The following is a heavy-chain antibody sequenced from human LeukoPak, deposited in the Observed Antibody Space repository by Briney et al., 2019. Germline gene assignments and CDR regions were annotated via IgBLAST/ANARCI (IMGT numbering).Heavy chain of an antibody. CDR1: GFTFSTYT. Sequence: GGSLRLSCAASGFTFSTYTMNWVRQAPGKGLEWVAVISYDGSNKYYADSVKGRFTISRDNSKNTLYLQMNSLRAEDTAVYYCARGQGAYYGSGSYGDYWGQGTLVTVSS. J-gene: IGHJ4*02. CDR3: ARGQGAYYGSGSYGDY. D-gene: IGHD3-10*01. CDR2: ISYDGSNK. V-gene: IGHV3-30-3*01.